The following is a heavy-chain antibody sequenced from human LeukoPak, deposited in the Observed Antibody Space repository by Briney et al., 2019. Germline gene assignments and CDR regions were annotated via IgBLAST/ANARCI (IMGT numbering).Heavy chain of an antibody. J-gene: IGHJ4*02. D-gene: IGHD6-25*01. CDR2: ISGSGGST. V-gene: IGHV3-23*01. CDR3: LPARSSNY. CDR1: GFTFSSYA. Sequence: GGSLRLSCAASGFTFSSYAMSRVRQAPGKGLEWVSGISGSGGSTYYADFVKGRFTISRDNSKNTLFLQMNSLRAEDTAVYYCLPARSSNYWGQGTLVTVSS.